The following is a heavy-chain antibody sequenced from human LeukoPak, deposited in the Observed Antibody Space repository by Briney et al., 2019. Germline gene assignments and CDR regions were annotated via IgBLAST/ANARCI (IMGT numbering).Heavy chain of an antibody. Sequence: SETLSLTCTVSGGSISSYYWSWIRQPAGKGLEWIGRTYTSGSTNYNPSLKSRVTMSVDTSKNQFSLKLSSVTAADTAVYYCARDGGTAVGATYFDYWGQGTLVTVSS. V-gene: IGHV4-4*07. CDR3: ARDGGTAVGATYFDY. J-gene: IGHJ4*02. D-gene: IGHD1-26*01. CDR2: TYTSGST. CDR1: GGSISSYY.